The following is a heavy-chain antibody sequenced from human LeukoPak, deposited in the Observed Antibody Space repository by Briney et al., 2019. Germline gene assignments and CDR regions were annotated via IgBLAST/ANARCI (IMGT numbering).Heavy chain of an antibody. CDR3: ARDSPLWFGEFASGMDV. D-gene: IGHD3-10*01. J-gene: IGHJ6*02. CDR1: GLTFSSYG. V-gene: IGHV3-33*01. Sequence: GGSLRLSCAASGLTFSSYGMHWVRQAPGKGLEWVAVIWYDGSNKYYADSVKGRFTISRDNSKNTLYLQMNSLRAEDTAVYYCARDSPLWFGEFASGMDVWGQGTTVTVSS. CDR2: IWYDGSNK.